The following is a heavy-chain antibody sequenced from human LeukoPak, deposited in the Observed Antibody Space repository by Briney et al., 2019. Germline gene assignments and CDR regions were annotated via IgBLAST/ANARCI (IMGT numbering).Heavy chain of an antibody. J-gene: IGHJ6*03. Sequence: SETLSLTCTVSGGSISSYYWSWIRQPPGKGLEWIGYIYYSGSTNYNPSLKSRVTISVDTSKNQFSLKLSSVTAADTAVYYCARVVVVPSEDYYMDVWGKGTTVTVSS. CDR3: ARVVVVPSEDYYMDV. V-gene: IGHV4-59*08. CDR1: GGSISSYY. CDR2: IYYSGST. D-gene: IGHD2-2*01.